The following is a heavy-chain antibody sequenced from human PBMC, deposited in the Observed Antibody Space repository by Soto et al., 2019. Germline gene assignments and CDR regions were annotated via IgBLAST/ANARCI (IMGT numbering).Heavy chain of an antibody. CDR3: ARGGLRGGRFIY. CDR2: IDTTGSTI. CDR1: GFNFNDYY. V-gene: IGHV3-11*01. Sequence: QVQLVQSGGGLVKPGGSLRLSCAASGFNFNDYYMSWIRQAPGKGLEWLSYIDTTGSTIYHADAVKGRFTISRDNAQNSLFLQMTSLRAEDPAMYYCARGGLRGGRFIYWGQGALVTVSS. D-gene: IGHD6-25*01. J-gene: IGHJ4*02.